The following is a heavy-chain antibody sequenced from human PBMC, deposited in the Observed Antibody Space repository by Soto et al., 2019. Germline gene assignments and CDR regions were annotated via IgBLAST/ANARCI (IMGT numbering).Heavy chain of an antibody. J-gene: IGHJ6*03. CDR3: ARSSNDFTYYTDV. CDR1: GYIFSKYW. V-gene: IGHV5-51*01. Sequence: GESLKISCKGSGYIFSKYWIGWVRQVPGKGLEWMGIIYPGDSDTRYSPSLQGQVTISADESFATAHLQWSSLKASDTATYYCARSSNDFTYYTDVWATGTTVTVSS. D-gene: IGHD1-1*01. CDR2: IYPGDSDT.